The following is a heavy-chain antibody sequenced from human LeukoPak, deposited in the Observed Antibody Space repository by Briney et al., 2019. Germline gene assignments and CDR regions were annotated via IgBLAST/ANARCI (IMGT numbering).Heavy chain of an antibody. CDR3: AKDHDFWSGYERGAFDI. CDR1: GLTFSSYG. CDR2: ISYDGSNK. V-gene: IGHV3-30*18. D-gene: IGHD3-3*01. Sequence: GGSLRLSCAASGLTFSSYGMHWVRQAPGKGLEWAAVISYDGSNKYYADSVKGRFTISRDNSKNTLYLQMNSLRAEDTAVYYCAKDHDFWSGYERGAFDIWGQGTMVTVSS. J-gene: IGHJ3*02.